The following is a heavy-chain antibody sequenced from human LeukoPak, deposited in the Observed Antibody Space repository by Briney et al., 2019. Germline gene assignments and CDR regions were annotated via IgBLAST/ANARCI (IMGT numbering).Heavy chain of an antibody. CDR1: GFIFNSYT. V-gene: IGHV3-21*01. J-gene: IGHJ4*02. CDR2: ISSSSTYI. D-gene: IGHD1-14*01. CDR3: ARDSYGKLDY. Sequence: GGSLRLSCAASGFIFNSYTMNWVRQAPGKGLEWVSSISSSSTYIYYADSVKGRFTISRDNAKNSLYLQMNSLRAEDTAVYYCARDSYGKLDYWGQGTLVTVSS.